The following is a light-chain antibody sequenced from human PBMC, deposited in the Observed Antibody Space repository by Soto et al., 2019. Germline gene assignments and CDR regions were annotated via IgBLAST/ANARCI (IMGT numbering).Light chain of an antibody. CDR1: QTIISW. J-gene: IGKJ1*01. CDR3: QQYKSYLRT. CDR2: AAS. Sequence: IQMTQSPSTLSASVGDRVTITCRASQTIISWLAWYQQKPGKAPKLLIYAASTLESGVSSRFSGRGSGTEFTLTINSLQPEDFATYYCQQYKSYLRTFGQGTKVDIK. V-gene: IGKV1-5*01.